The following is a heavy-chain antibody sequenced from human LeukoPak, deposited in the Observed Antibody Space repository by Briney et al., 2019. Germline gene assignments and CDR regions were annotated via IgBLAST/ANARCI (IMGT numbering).Heavy chain of an antibody. CDR3: ARAPLRFLEWPFDY. CDR2: ISSSSSTV. V-gene: IGHV3-48*01. J-gene: IGHJ4*02. CDR1: GFTFSSYS. Sequence: GGSLRLSCAASGFTFSSYSMNWVRQAPGKGLEWVSYISSSSSTVYYADSVKGRFTISRDNAKNSLYLQMNSLRAEDTAVYYCARAPLRFLEWPFDYWGQGTLVTVSS. D-gene: IGHD3-3*01.